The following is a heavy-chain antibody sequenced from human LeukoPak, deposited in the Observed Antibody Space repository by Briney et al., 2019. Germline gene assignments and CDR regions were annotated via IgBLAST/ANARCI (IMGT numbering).Heavy chain of an antibody. V-gene: IGHV3-30*03. D-gene: IGHD6-19*01. CDR1: GFTFSSYG. CDR2: ISYDGGNK. CDR3: ARGVLARGSSGWYFDY. Sequence: PGGSLRLSCAASGFTFSSYGMHWVRQAPGKGLEWVAVISYDGGNKYYADSVKGRFTISRDNSKNTLCLQMNSLRAEDTAVYYCARGVLARGSSGWYFDYWGQGTLVTVSS. J-gene: IGHJ4*02.